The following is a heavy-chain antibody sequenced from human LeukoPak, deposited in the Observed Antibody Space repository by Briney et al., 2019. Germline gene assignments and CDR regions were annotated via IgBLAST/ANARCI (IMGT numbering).Heavy chain of an antibody. CDR1: RFTLSNYW. CDR3: AKWGPYCVGDYCPALDS. D-gene: IGHD2-21*02. J-gene: IGHJ4*02. Sequence: GGSLRLSCVASRFTLSNYWMSWVRQAPGKGLEWVANIKQDGSKKRYADSVKGRFTISRDNAKESLYLQLNSLRAEDTAVYYCAKWGPYCVGDYCPALDSWGPGTLVTVSS. CDR2: IKQDGSKK. V-gene: IGHV3-7*01.